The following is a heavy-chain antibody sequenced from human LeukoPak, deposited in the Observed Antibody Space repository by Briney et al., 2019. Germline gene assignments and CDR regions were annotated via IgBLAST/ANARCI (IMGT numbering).Heavy chain of an antibody. CDR2: VYFTGST. D-gene: IGHD1-26*01. Sequence: SETLSLTCSVSGGSIRTYYWSWIRQPPGKGLEWIGYVYFTGSTSYNPSLKSRVTISLDTSKKQFSLNLNSVTAADTAVYYCARAEYSGTYGDGFDIWGQGTRVTVSS. V-gene: IGHV4-59*01. J-gene: IGHJ3*02. CDR3: ARAEYSGTYGDGFDI. CDR1: GGSIRTYY.